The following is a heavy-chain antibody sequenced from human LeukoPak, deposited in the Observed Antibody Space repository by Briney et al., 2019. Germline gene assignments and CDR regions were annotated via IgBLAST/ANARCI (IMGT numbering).Heavy chain of an antibody. Sequence: GGSLRLSCAASGFTFSSYGMHWVRQAPGKGLEWVAVIRYDGSNKYYADSVKGRFTISRDNSKNTLYLQMNSLRAEDTAVYYCARETGYCSSTSCLAGYYYYGMDVWGQGTTVTVSS. D-gene: IGHD2-2*01. CDR1: GFTFSSYG. CDR2: IRYDGSNK. CDR3: ARETGYCSSTSCLAGYYYYGMDV. V-gene: IGHV3-33*01. J-gene: IGHJ6*02.